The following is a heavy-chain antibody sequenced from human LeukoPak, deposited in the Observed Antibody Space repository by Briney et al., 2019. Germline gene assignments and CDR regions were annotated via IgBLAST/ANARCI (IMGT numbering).Heavy chain of an antibody. CDR1: GFIVSSNY. CDR3: ARAAIGFDP. Sequence: QPGGSLRLSCAASGFIVSSNYMSWVRQAPGKGLEWVSLIYSGGNTYNADSVKGRFTISRDNSKNTLFLQTNGLRAGDTAIYYCARAAIGFDPWGQGTLVTVSS. CDR2: IYSGGNT. V-gene: IGHV3-66*01. J-gene: IGHJ5*02. D-gene: IGHD6-25*01.